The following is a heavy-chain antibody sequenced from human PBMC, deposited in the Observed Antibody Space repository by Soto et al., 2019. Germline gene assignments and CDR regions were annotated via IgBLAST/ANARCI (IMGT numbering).Heavy chain of an antibody. CDR2: ISGSGGST. J-gene: IGHJ3*02. D-gene: IGHD1-26*01. V-gene: IGHV3-23*01. CDR1: GFTFSSYA. Sequence: EAQLLESGGDLVQPGGSLRLSCAASGFTFSSYAMSWVRQAPGKGLEWVSAISGSGGSTYYADSVKGRFTISRDNSKNTVFLQRNSLRADATAVYYCSGLRRWVGATSDRAFDIWGQGTMVTVSS. CDR3: SGLRRWVGATSDRAFDI.